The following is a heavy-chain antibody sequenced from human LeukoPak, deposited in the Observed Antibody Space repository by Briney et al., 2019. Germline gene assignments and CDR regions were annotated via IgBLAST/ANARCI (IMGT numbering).Heavy chain of an antibody. V-gene: IGHV3-30*02. CDR2: IRCDGSNK. Sequence: GGSLRLSCAASGFTFSSYGMHWVRQAPGKGLEWVAFIRCDGSNKYYADSVKGRFTISRDNSKNTLYLQMNSLKTEDTAVYYCSRTSWDLRQDYTVSNYYDHWGQGTQVIVSS. J-gene: IGHJ4*02. CDR3: SRTSWDLRQDYTVSNYYDH. D-gene: IGHD1-26*01. CDR1: GFTFSSYG.